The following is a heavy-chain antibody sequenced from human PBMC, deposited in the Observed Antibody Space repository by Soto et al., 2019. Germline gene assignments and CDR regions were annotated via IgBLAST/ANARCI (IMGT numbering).Heavy chain of an antibody. V-gene: IGHV5-10-1*01. J-gene: IGHJ5*02. D-gene: IGHD2-2*01. CDR2: IDPRDSYV. CDR3: ARLFCSTTTCDSWFDP. Sequence: GESLQISCKGSGYTFTTFWISWVRQMPGKGLEWMGRIDPRDSYVNYSPSFQGHVTISLDKSISTAYLQWGSLKASDTAMYYCARLFCSTTTCDSWFDPWGQGTLVTVSS. CDR1: GYTFTTFW.